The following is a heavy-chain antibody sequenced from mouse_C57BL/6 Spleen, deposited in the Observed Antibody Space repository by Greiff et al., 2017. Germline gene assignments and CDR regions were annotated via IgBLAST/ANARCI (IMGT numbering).Heavy chain of an antibody. Sequence: EVQLQQSGPELVKPGASVKMSCKASGYTFTDYNMHWVKQSHGKSLEWIGYINPNNGGTSYNQKFKGKATLTVNKSSSTAYMELRSLTSEDSAVYYCARLPDDGYYFDYWGQGTTLTVSS. V-gene: IGHV1-22*01. CDR2: INPNNGGT. D-gene: IGHD2-3*01. J-gene: IGHJ2*01. CDR3: ARLPDDGYYFDY. CDR1: GYTFTDYN.